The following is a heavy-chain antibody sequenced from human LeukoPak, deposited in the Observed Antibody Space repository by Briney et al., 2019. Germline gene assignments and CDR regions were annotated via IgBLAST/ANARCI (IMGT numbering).Heavy chain of an antibody. CDR3: ARGADSSGYYSIFYFDY. V-gene: IGHV4-59*01. J-gene: IGHJ4*02. CDR1: GGSISSYY. D-gene: IGHD3-22*01. CDR2: IHYSGST. Sequence: SETRSLTCTVSGGSISSYYWNWIRQPPGKGLEWIGYIHYSGSTNYNPSLKSRVTISVDTSKNQFSLKLSSVTAADTAVYYCARGADSSGYYSIFYFDYWGQGTLVTVSS.